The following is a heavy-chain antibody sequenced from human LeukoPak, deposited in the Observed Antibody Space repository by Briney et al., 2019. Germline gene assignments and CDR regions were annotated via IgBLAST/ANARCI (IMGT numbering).Heavy chain of an antibody. Sequence: ASVKVSCKASGYTFTSYDINWVRQAPGQGLEWMGCIDPNSGDTDYAQKFQGRVTMTRDTSISTAYMELTRLRSDDTAVYYCARGSGDYVAPSQNWFDPWGQGTLVTVSS. CDR1: GYTFTSYD. D-gene: IGHD4-17*01. V-gene: IGHV1-2*02. J-gene: IGHJ5*02. CDR3: ARGSGDYVAPSQNWFDP. CDR2: IDPNSGDT.